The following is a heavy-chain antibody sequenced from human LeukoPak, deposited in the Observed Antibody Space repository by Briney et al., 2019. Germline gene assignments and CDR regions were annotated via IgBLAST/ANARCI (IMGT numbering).Heavy chain of an antibody. CDR1: GFSFSTYS. CDR2: IYYDGSNK. D-gene: IGHD2-21*02. CDR3: ARRATDYFDY. V-gene: IGHV3-33*08. Sequence: GGSLRLSCVASGFSFSTYSMNWVRQAPGKGLEWVAFIYYDGSNKYYADSVKGRFTISRDNSKNTLYLQMNSLRAEDTAVYYCARRATDYFDYWGQGTLVTVSS. J-gene: IGHJ4*02.